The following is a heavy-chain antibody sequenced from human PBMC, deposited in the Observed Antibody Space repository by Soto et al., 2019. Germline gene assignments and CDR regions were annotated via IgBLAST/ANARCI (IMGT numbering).Heavy chain of an antibody. CDR1: GFTFSSYW. Sequence: EVQLVESGGGLVPPGGSLRLSCAAAGFTFSSYWMHWVRRAPGKGLVWVSRISLDGRSTSYADSVKGRFTISRDNAKNTLYLQMNSLRAEDTAVYYCARENLVSFDAWGQGTLVTVSS. CDR3: ARENLVSFDA. V-gene: IGHV3-74*01. D-gene: IGHD6-6*01. J-gene: IGHJ5*02. CDR2: ISLDGRST.